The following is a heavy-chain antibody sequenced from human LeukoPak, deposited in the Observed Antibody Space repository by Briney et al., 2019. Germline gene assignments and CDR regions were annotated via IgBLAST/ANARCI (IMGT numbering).Heavy chain of an antibody. J-gene: IGHJ6*02. CDR1: GFTFSSYS. D-gene: IGHD1-26*01. CDR2: ISSSSSYI. Sequence: PGGSLRLFSAASGFTFSSYSMNWVRQAPGKGLEWVSSISSSSSYIYYADSVKGRFTISRDNAKNSLYLQMNSLRAEDTAVYYCARDKREEGMDVWGQGTTVTVSS. CDR3: ARDKREEGMDV. V-gene: IGHV3-21*01.